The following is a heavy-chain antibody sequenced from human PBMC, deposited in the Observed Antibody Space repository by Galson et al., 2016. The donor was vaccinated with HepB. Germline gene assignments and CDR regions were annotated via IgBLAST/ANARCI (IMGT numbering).Heavy chain of an antibody. V-gene: IGHV6-1*01. D-gene: IGHD1/OR15-1a*01. J-gene: IGHJ6*02. CDR2: TYYRSKWYN. CDR1: GDSVSNNSAA. Sequence: CAISGDSVSNNSAAWNWIRQSPSRGLEWLGRTYYRSKWYNDYAVSVKSRIIVNPDTSKNQFSLQLNSVTPEDTAVYYCVEQRKGAPYGMDVWGQGTTVTVS. CDR3: VEQRKGAPYGMDV.